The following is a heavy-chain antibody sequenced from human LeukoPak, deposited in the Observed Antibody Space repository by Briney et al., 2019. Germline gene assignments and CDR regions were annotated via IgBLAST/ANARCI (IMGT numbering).Heavy chain of an antibody. D-gene: IGHD1-1*01. Sequence: GGSLRLSCSASGFTFSSYAMHWVRQAPGKGLEYDSAISSNGGSTYYADSVKGRFTISRDNSKNTLYLQMSSLRAEDTAVYYCVKEPNWNGVFFYWGQGTLVTVSS. CDR3: VKEPNWNGVFFY. CDR1: GFTFSSYA. J-gene: IGHJ4*02. V-gene: IGHV3-64D*06. CDR2: ISSNGGST.